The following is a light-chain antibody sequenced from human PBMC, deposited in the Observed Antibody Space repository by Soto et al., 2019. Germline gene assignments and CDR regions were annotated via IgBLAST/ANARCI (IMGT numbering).Light chain of an antibody. CDR1: QSVSSSY. V-gene: IGKV3-20*01. Sequence: EIVLTQSPGTLSLSPGERATLSCRASQSVSSSYLAWYQQKPGQAPRLLIYGASSRATGIPDRFSGSGSGTDFSLTISRLEPEDFAGYYCQQYVSSPPGTFGQGTKVEIK. J-gene: IGKJ1*01. CDR2: GAS. CDR3: QQYVSSPPGT.